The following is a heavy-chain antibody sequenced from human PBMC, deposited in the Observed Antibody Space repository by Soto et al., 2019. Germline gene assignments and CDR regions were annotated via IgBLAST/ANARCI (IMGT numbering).Heavy chain of an antibody. V-gene: IGHV3-23*01. CDR3: AKGPTIFGAVISFDYYYGMYV. D-gene: IGHD3-3*01. CDR1: GFTFSSSA. CDR2: ISGSGAGT. J-gene: IGHJ6*02. Sequence: VGSLRLSCRVSGFTFSSSAMSWVRQAPGRGLEWVSGISGSGAGTYYADSVKGRFTISRDNSKNTLYLQMSGLRAEDTAVYYCAKGPTIFGAVISFDYYYGMYVWGQGTPVTVSS.